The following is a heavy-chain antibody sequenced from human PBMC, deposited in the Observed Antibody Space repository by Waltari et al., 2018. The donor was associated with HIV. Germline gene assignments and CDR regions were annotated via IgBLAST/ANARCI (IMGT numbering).Heavy chain of an antibody. J-gene: IGHJ6*02. CDR3: AGEMATLYGMDV. CDR1: RFSVSRID. D-gene: IGHD5-12*01. CDR2: IYSAGRT. Sequence: DVQVGETGGGLIQPGGSLRLSCPPSRFSVSRIDMGWARKAPGKGLEWVSVIYSAGRTHYADSVKVRITISRDNSKNTLYLQMNSLRAEDASVYYCAGEMATLYGMDVWGQGTTVTVSS. V-gene: IGHV3-53*02.